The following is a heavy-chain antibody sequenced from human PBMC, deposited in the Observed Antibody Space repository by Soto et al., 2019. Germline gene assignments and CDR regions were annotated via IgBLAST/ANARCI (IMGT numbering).Heavy chain of an antibody. CDR2: IYWDDDK. V-gene: IGHV2-5*02. Sequence: SGPTLVNPTQTLTLTCTFSGFSLSTSGVGVGWIRQPPGKALEWLALIYWDDDKRYSPSLKSRLTITKDTSKNQVVLTMTNMDPVDTATYYCAHRRRAQAILEWLLYRKNDAFDIWGQGTMVTVSS. D-gene: IGHD3-3*01. CDR1: GFSLSTSGVG. J-gene: IGHJ3*02. CDR3: AHRRRAQAILEWLLYRKNDAFDI.